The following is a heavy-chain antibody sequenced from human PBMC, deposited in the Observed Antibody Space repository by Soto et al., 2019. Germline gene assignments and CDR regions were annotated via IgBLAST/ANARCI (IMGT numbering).Heavy chain of an antibody. Sequence: EVQLVESGGGLVQPGGSLRLSCAASGFTFSSYWMHWVRQAPGKGLVWVSRINSDGSSTSYADSVKGQFTMSRDNAKNTLYLQMNSLRAEDTAVYYCARGGRVVVAAKDHYYYYMDVWGKGTTVTVSS. CDR2: INSDGSST. CDR1: GFTFSSYW. V-gene: IGHV3-74*01. CDR3: ARGGRVVVAAKDHYYYYMDV. J-gene: IGHJ6*03. D-gene: IGHD2-15*01.